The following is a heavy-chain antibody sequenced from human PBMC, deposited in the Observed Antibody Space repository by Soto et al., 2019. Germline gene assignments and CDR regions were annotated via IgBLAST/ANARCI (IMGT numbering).Heavy chain of an antibody. V-gene: IGHV4-38-2*01. CDR1: GYCISSGFY. CDR2: VYHSGTT. J-gene: IGHJ4*02. CDR3: TRSLYSSSWYAGS. D-gene: IGHD6-13*01. Sequence: SETLSLTCDVSGYCISSGFYWGWIRQPPGKGLEWIGSVYHSGTTYYNPSLKSRVTMSLDTSNNQFSLRLASVTAADTAVYFCTRSLYSSSWYAGSWGKGTLVTVSS.